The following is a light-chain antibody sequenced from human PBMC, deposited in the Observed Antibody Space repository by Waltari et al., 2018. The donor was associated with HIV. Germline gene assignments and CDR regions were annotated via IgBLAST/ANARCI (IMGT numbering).Light chain of an antibody. CDR2: EVT. CDR3: CSCPRSGIRYV. Sequence: QSALTQPASVSGSPGQSITISCTGTSSNVGSDDLVSWYQQHTGEAPKLIIYEVTKRPSGFSNRCSGPKAGNTSSLTISGLQAEDEADYYCCSCPRSGIRYVFGTGTKFTVL. CDR1: SSNVGSDDL. V-gene: IGLV2-23*02. J-gene: IGLJ1*01.